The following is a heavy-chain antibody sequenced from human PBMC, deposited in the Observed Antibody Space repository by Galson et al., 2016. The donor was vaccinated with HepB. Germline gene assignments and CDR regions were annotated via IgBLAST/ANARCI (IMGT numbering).Heavy chain of an antibody. CDR3: ARLDHRGYKYAYLDY. V-gene: IGHV5-51*01. J-gene: IGHJ4*02. Sequence: QSGAEVKKPGESLRISCKGSGYTSTSHWIGWVRQMPGKGLEVMGFIYPGDFDTRYSPSFQGQVTISADKSTTNVYLQWSSLKASDTAIYYRARLDHRGYKYAYLDYWGQGTLVTVSS. CDR2: IYPGDFDT. D-gene: IGHD5-18*01. CDR1: GYTSTSHW.